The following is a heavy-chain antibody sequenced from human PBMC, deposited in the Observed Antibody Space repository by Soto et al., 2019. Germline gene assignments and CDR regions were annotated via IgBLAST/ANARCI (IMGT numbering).Heavy chain of an antibody. CDR2: MNPNSGNT. J-gene: IGHJ3*02. CDR1: GYTFTSYD. D-gene: IGHD3-10*01. V-gene: IGHV1-8*01. Sequence: QVQLVQSGAEVKKPGASVKVSCKASGYTFTSYDINWVRQATGQGLEWMGWMNPNSGNTGYAQKFQCRVTTTRNTSISTAYMELSSLRSEDTALYYCARGINYYASGDDSFDIWGQGTMVTVSS. CDR3: ARGINYYASGDDSFDI.